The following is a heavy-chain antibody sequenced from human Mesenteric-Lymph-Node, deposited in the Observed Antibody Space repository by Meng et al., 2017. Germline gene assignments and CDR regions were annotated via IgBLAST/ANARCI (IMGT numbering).Heavy chain of an antibody. J-gene: IGHJ4*02. CDR2: IYHSGRT. CDR1: GGSISSSNW. V-gene: IGHV4-4*02. Sequence: PPQESDPGLVTPSGTLSLTCAVSGGSISSSNWWSWVRRPPGNGLEWIGEIYHSGRTNYNPSVKSRVSMSVDKSQNHFSLRLSSVTAADTAVYYCTTLYGDSISWGQGTLVTVSS. D-gene: IGHD4-17*01. CDR3: TTLYGDSIS.